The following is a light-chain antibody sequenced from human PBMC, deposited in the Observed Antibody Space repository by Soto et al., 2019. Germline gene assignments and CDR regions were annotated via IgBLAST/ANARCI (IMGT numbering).Light chain of an antibody. V-gene: IGLV2-14*03. CDR1: SSDVGGYNY. CDR2: DVN. Sequence: QSVLTQPASVSGSPGQSITISCAGTSSDVGGYNYVSWYQQHPGKVPRLIISDVNKRPSGVSDRFSGSKSGNTASLTISGLQAEDEADYYCASVIRSVTVVFGGGTKLTVL. J-gene: IGLJ2*01. CDR3: ASVIRSVTVV.